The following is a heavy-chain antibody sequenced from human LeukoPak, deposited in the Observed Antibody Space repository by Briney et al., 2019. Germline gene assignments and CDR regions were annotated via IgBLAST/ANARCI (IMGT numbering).Heavy chain of an antibody. Sequence: GGSLRLSCAASGFTFIHAWVSWVRQVPGKGLEWVANIKQDGGEKYYVDSVKGRFTTSRDNGKNSLYLQMNSLRAEDTAVYYCARAEGDYYYYFYMDVWGKGTTVTVSS. V-gene: IGHV3-7*01. CDR2: IKQDGGEK. CDR3: ARAEGDYYYYFYMDV. J-gene: IGHJ6*03. CDR1: GFTFIHAW.